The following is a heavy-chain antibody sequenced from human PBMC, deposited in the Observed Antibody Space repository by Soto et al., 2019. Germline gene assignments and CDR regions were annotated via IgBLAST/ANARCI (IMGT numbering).Heavy chain of an antibody. Sequence: QVQLQQWGAGLLKPSETLSLTCAVYGGSFSGYYWSWIRQPPGKGLEWIGEINHSGSTNYNPSLKSRVTISVDTSKNQYSLKLSSVTAADTAVYYCASITTFGVVTTIDPWGQGTLVTVSS. CDR2: INHSGST. J-gene: IGHJ5*02. V-gene: IGHV4-34*01. CDR1: GGSFSGYY. CDR3: ASITTFGVVTTIDP. D-gene: IGHD3-3*01.